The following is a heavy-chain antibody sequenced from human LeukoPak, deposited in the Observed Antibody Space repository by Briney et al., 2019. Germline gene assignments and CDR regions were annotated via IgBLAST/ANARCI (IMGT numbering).Heavy chain of an antibody. D-gene: IGHD2-15*01. CDR1: XFTFNRYG. V-gene: IGHV3-33*01. CDR3: ATGGRFYYDL. CDR2: AYGDGTDK. J-gene: IGHJ4*02. Sequence: GSXXLXCXAXXFTFNRYGMHWVRQAPGKGLEWVAVAYGDGTDKYYADSVKGRFTISKDLSQNRLYMQMNSLRAEDAAMYYCATGGRFYYDLWGQGTLVTVSS.